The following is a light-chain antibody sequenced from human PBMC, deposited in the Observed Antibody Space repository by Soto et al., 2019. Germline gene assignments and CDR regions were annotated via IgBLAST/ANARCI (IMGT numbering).Light chain of an antibody. CDR2: DVS. J-gene: IGLJ1*01. Sequence: SALAQPASVSGSPGQSITISCTGTSSDVGGYNYVSWYQQHPGKAPKLMIYDVSNRPSGVSNRFSGSKSGNTASLTISGLQAEDEADYYCSSYTSSSTLCFGTGTKVTVL. CDR3: SSYTSSSTLC. V-gene: IGLV2-14*01. CDR1: SSDVGGYNY.